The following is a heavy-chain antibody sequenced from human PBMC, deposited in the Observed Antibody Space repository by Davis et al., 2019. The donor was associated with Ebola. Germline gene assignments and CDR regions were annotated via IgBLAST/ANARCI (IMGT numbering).Heavy chain of an antibody. D-gene: IGHD3-9*01. CDR1: GFTFSSYE. V-gene: IGHV3-48*03. Sequence: GESLKISCAASGFTFSSYEMNWVRQAPGKGLEWVSSISSSGTTVYYADSVKGRFTISRDNAKNSLSLQMNSLRAEDTAVYYCARQGDDGILTALGYWGQGTLVTVSS. CDR3: ARQGDDGILTALGY. J-gene: IGHJ4*02. CDR2: ISSSGTTV.